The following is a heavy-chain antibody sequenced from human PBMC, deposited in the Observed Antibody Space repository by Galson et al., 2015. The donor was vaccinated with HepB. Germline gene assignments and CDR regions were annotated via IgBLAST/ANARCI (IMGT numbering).Heavy chain of an antibody. D-gene: IGHD3-22*01. CDR1: GFTFSSYS. CDR3: ARDRRDGVVVIPLPGAVDI. J-gene: IGHJ3*02. Sequence: SLRLSCAASGFTFSSYSMNWVRQAPGKGLEWVSSISSSSSYIYYADSVKGRFTISRDNAKNSLYLQMNSLRAEDTAVYYCARDRRDGVVVIPLPGAVDIWGQATMVTVSS. V-gene: IGHV3-21*01. CDR2: ISSSSSYI.